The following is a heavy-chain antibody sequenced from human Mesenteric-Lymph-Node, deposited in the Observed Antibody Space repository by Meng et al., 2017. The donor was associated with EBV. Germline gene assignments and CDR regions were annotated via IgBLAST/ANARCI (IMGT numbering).Heavy chain of an antibody. V-gene: IGHV4-30-4*01. CDR1: GDSTSSVCYY. Sequence: ETGPGLLKPSLTLSLTCASSGDSTSSVCYYWTWIRQPPGKGLEWIGYMYSSGSTYYNPSLESRFAMSLDTYKNQFSLRLTSVTAADTALYYCARGAYEGSGSKFADWGQGTLVTVSS. D-gene: IGHD3-10*01. J-gene: IGHJ4*02. CDR3: ARGAYEGSGSKFAD. CDR2: MYSSGST.